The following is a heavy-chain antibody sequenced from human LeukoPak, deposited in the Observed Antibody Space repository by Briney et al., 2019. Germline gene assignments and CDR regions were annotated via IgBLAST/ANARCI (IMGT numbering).Heavy chain of an antibody. CDR3: ARDPQEDCSSTSCYNGYFDY. CDR1: GFTFSSYA. J-gene: IGHJ4*02. V-gene: IGHV3-30-3*01. Sequence: GGSLRLSCAASGFTFSSYAMHWVRQAPGKGLEWVAVLSYDGSNKYYADSVKGRFTISRDNSKNTLYLQMNSLRAEDTAVYYCARDPQEDCSSTSCYNGYFDYWGQGTLVTVSS. CDR2: LSYDGSNK. D-gene: IGHD2-2*02.